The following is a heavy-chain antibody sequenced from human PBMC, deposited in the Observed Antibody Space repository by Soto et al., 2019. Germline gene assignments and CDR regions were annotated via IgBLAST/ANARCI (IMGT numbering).Heavy chain of an antibody. D-gene: IGHD3-22*01. CDR1: GYSFSSYW. J-gene: IGHJ4*02. V-gene: IGHV5-51*01. Sequence: PGESLKISCKGSGYSFSSYWIAWVRQMPGKGLEWMGSTYPGDSVSRYSPSFQGQVTISADKSISTAYLQWSSLKASDAAMYYCARPHPDGYSNGYFDYWGQGTLVTVSS. CDR3: ARPHPDGYSNGYFDY. CDR2: TYPGDSVS.